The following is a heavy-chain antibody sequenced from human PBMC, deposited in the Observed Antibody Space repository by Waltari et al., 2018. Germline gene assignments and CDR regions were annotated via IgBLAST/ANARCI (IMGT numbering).Heavy chain of an antibody. CDR2: IYTSGST. CDR3: ARDHLDFWSGYYSFDY. D-gene: IGHD3-3*01. Sequence: QVQLQESGPGLVKPSETLSLTCTVSGGSISSYYWSWIRQPAGKGLEWIGRIYTSGSTNYNPSLKSRVTMSVDTSKNQFSLKLSSVTAADTAVYYCARDHLDFWSGYYSFDYWGQGTLVTVSS. V-gene: IGHV4-4*07. J-gene: IGHJ4*02. CDR1: GGSISSYY.